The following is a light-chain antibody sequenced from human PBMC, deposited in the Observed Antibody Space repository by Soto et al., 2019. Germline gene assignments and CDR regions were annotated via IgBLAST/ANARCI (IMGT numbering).Light chain of an antibody. CDR1: QSITDW. J-gene: IGKJ1*01. Sequence: DIPMTQSPSTLSASVGDRVTITCRASQSITDWLAWYQQKPGKAPKFLIYKASNLEGGVPSRFSGSGSGTEFTLTISSVQPDDFATYYCQYWDDYSWTFGQGIKVEIK. CDR2: KAS. V-gene: IGKV1-5*03. CDR3: QYWDDYSWT.